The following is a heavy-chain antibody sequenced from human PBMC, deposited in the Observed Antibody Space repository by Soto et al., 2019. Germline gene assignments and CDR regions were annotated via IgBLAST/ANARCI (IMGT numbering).Heavy chain of an antibody. D-gene: IGHD2-15*01. CDR2: IYYSGST. J-gene: IGHJ4*02. CDR3: ARVLVVAAYFDY. CDR1: GGSISSGGYY. Sequence: SETLSLTCTVSGGSISSGGYYWSWIRQHPGKGLEWIGYIYYSGSTYYNPSLKSRVTISVDTSKNQFSLKLSSVTAADTAVYYCARVLVVAAYFDYWGQGTLVTVSS. V-gene: IGHV4-31*03.